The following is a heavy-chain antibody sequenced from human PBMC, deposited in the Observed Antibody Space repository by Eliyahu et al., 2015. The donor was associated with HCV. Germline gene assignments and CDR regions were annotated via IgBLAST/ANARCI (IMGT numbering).Heavy chain of an antibody. J-gene: IGHJ4*02. Sequence: QVQLVESGGGVVQPGRSLRLSCAASGFTFSSYGMHWVRQAPGKGLEWVAVIWYDGSNKYYADSVKGRFTISRDNSKNTLYLQMNSLRAEDTAVYYCARADPHSGSYYFDYWGQGTLVTVSS. V-gene: IGHV3-33*01. D-gene: IGHD1-26*01. CDR1: GFTFSSYG. CDR2: IWYDGSNK. CDR3: ARADPHSGSYYFDY.